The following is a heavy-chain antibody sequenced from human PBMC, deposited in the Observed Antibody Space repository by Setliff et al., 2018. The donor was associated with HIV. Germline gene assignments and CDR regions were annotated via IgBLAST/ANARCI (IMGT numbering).Heavy chain of an antibody. Sequence: PSETLSLTCTVSGGSISSSSYYWAWLRQPPGKGLEWIGSLYSGGSTYYTPSLSGRITMSLHTAKNQFSLKLSSVTAADTAVYYCARVRVPAARGAFDIWGQGTMVTVSS. V-gene: IGHV4-39*07. J-gene: IGHJ3*02. D-gene: IGHD2-2*01. CDR1: GGSISSSSYY. CDR3: ARVRVPAARGAFDI. CDR2: LYSGGST.